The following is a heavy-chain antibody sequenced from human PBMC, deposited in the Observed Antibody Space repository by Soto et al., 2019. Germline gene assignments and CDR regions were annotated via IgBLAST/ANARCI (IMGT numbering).Heavy chain of an antibody. J-gene: IGHJ6*02. CDR2: IYPGDSDT. CDR3: ATSARRYYYGMDV. V-gene: IGHV5-51*01. CDR1: GYSFTSYW. Sequence: ESLKISCKGSGYSFTSYWIGWVRQMPGKGLEWMGIIYPGDSDTRYSPSFQGQVTISADKSISTAYLQWSSLKASDTAMYYCATSARRYYYGMDVWGQGTTVTVSS.